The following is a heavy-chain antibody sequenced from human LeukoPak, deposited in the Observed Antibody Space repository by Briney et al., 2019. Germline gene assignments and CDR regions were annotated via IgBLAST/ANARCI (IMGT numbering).Heavy chain of an antibody. CDR1: GFTFSDYY. D-gene: IGHD3-10*01. Sequence: PGGSLRLSCAASGFTFSDYYMSWIRQAPGKGLEWVSYISSSGSTIYYADSVKGRFTISRDNAKNSLYLQMNSLKTEDTAVYYCARGSITVVRGVISLYYYYYMDVWGKGTTVTISS. V-gene: IGHV3-11*01. J-gene: IGHJ6*03. CDR3: ARGSITVVRGVISLYYYYYMDV. CDR2: ISSSGSTI.